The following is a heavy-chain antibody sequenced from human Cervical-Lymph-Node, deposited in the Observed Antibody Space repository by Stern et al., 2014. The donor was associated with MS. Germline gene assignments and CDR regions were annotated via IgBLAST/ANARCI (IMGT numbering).Heavy chain of an antibody. CDR2: IYHSGST. CDR1: GGSISSSNW. CDR3: ARVDGNYGADY. D-gene: IGHD4-17*01. J-gene: IGHJ4*02. Sequence: QVQLVQSGPGLVKPSGTLSLTCAVSGGSISSSNWWSWVRQPPGKGLEWIGEIYHSGSTNYNPSLKSRVPISVDKSKNQFSLKLSSVTAADTAVYSCARVDGNYGADYWGQGTLVTVSS. V-gene: IGHV4-4*02.